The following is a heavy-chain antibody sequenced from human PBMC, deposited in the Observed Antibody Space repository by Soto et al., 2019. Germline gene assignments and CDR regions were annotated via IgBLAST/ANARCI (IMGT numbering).Heavy chain of an antibody. J-gene: IGHJ4*02. D-gene: IGHD3-22*01. V-gene: IGHV3-48*01. CDR1: GFAFSDYS. CDR3: ARDVGYYYDKLDC. Sequence: PGGSLRLSCAASGFAFSDYSLNWVRQPPGKGLEWVSYISVSGTTVYYADSVRGRFTISRDDAKNSLYLQMNSLRADDTAVYYCARDVGYYYDKLDCWGQGT. CDR2: ISVSGTTV.